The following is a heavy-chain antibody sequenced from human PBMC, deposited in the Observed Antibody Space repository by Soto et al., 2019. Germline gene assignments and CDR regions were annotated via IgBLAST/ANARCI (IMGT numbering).Heavy chain of an antibody. CDR1: GGSISRGGYS. Sequence: QLQLQESGSGLVKPSQTLSLTCAVSGGSISRGGYSWSWIRQPPGKGLEWIGYIYHSGSPYYNPSRKSRVTISVDRSKNQFALKLSSVTAADTAGYYCARVEPYSNYADYWGQGTLVTVSS. D-gene: IGHD4-4*01. J-gene: IGHJ4*02. CDR2: IYHSGSP. CDR3: ARVEPYSNYADY. V-gene: IGHV4-30-2*01.